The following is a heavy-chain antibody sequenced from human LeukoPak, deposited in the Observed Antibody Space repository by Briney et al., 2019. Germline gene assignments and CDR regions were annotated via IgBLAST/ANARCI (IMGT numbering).Heavy chain of an antibody. J-gene: IGHJ2*01. V-gene: IGHV3-53*01. Sequence: GGSLRLSCAASGFTVSGNYMSWVRQAPGKGLEWVSVIYSGGSTYYADSVKGRFTISRDNSKNTLYLQMNSLRAEDTAVYYCARASLVWFGEHWYFDLWGRGALVTVSS. CDR3: ARASLVWFGEHWYFDL. CDR2: IYSGGST. D-gene: IGHD3-10*01. CDR1: GFTVSGNY.